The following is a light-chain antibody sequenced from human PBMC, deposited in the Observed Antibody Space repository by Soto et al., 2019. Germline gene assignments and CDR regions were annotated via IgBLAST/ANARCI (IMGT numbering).Light chain of an antibody. Sequence: SYELTQPPSVSVAPGKTARITCGGNNIGSKSVHWYQQKPGQAPVLVIYYDSDRPSGIPERFSGSNSGNTATLTISRVEAGDEADYYCQVLDSSSDHPGEVFGGGTKLTVL. CDR3: QVLDSSSDHPGEV. V-gene: IGLV3-21*04. J-gene: IGLJ2*01. CDR2: YDS. CDR1: NIGSKS.